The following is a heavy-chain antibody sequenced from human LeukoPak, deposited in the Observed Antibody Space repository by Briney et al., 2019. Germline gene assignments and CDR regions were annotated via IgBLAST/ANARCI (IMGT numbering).Heavy chain of an antibody. D-gene: IGHD3-22*01. Sequence: PGGSLRLSCAASGFTVRSNYMSWVRQAPGKGLEWVSVIYSGGSTYYADSVKGRFTISRDNSKNTLYLQMNSLRAEDTAVYYCARDPHYYDSSGSGDAFDIWGQGTMVTVSS. CDR1: GFTVRSNY. J-gene: IGHJ3*02. CDR2: IYSGGST. V-gene: IGHV3-53*01. CDR3: ARDPHYYDSSGSGDAFDI.